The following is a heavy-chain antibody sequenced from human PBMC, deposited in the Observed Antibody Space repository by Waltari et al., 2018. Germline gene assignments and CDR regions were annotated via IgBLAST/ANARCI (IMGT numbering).Heavy chain of an antibody. D-gene: IGHD6-13*01. CDR2: VKSHRRVR. J-gene: IGHJ4*02. CDR3: AILGGLAAAGDFDH. V-gene: IGHV1-2*02. CDR1: GYNFNNYY. Sequence: QVQLVQSGAEVKKPGASVKVSCKASGYNFNNYYIYLVRQATGQGLELMGWVKSHRRVRGSSQKFQDRGTMTSDSAFTTADMELTWLRSDDTAIYYCAILGGLAAAGDFDHWGQGTLVIVSS.